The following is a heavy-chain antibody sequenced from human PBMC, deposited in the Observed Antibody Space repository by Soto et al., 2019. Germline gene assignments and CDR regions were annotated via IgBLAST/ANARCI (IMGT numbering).Heavy chain of an antibody. CDR1: GFTFSTYS. J-gene: IGHJ4*02. V-gene: IGHV3-48*01. Sequence: EVQLVESGGGLVPPGGSLRLSCAASGFTFSTYSMNWVRQAPGKGLEWVSFISSTGETTYYADSVKGRLTISRDNAKNSLFLQMYSLTAEDTAVYYCARDVRLPDYWGQGTLVTVSS. D-gene: IGHD3-10*02. CDR3: ARDVRLPDY. CDR2: ISSTGETT.